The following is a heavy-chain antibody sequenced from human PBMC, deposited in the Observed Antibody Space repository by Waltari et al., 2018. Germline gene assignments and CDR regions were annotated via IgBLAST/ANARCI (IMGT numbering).Heavy chain of an antibody. V-gene: IGHV4-4*02. J-gene: IGHJ5*02. D-gene: IGHD2-15*01. Sequence: QLQLQESGPGLVQPSGTLSLSCAVSGDSVTSPNWWGWVRTSPQRGLEWIGQVLSTGKTNYSPSFASRVTMSLDASSNQFSLKVTSATAADTAVYYCARDRGRGLYLDAWGPGTLVTVSP. CDR1: GDSVTSPNW. CDR3: ARDRGRGLYLDA. CDR2: VLSTGKT.